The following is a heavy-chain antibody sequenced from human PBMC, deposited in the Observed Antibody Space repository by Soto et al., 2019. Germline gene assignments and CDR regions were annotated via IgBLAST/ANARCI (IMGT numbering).Heavy chain of an antibody. V-gene: IGHV4-4*07. CDR3: ARSPAYGDYANLDT. CDR1: GDSVSKYY. J-gene: IGHJ5*02. CDR2: IHSTRSP. D-gene: IGHD4-17*01. Sequence: SETLSLTCTVSGDSVSKYYWNWIRQPAGKGLEWIGRIHSTRSPNYNPSPKSRVTMSVDTSKNQFSLKLNLTSVTAADTAVYYCARSPAYGDYANLDTWGQGTLVTVSS.